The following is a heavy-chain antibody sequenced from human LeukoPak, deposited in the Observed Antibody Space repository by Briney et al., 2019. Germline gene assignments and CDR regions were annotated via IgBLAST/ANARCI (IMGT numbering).Heavy chain of an antibody. CDR2: ISSGSSYI. CDR3: AELGITMIGGV. CDR1: GFTFSSYS. V-gene: IGHV3-21*01. D-gene: IGHD3-10*02. J-gene: IGHJ6*04. Sequence: GGSLRLSCAASGFTFSSYSMNWVRQAPGKGLEWVSSISSGSSYIYYADSVMGRFTISRDNAKNSLFLQMNSLGAEDTAVYYCAELGITMIGGVWGKGTTVTISS.